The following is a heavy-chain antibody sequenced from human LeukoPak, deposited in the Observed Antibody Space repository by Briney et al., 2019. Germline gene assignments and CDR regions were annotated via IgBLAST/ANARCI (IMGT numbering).Heavy chain of an antibody. D-gene: IGHD2-2*01. V-gene: IGHV3-23*01. CDR2: ISGGGGST. J-gene: IGHJ5*02. CDR3: AKGGYCSSTSCYVGWFDP. CDR1: GFTFNNYA. Sequence: GGSLRLSCVASGFTFNNYAMSWVRQAPGKGLEWVSVISGGGGSTYYADSVKGRFTISRDNSKNTLFLQMNSLRAEDTAVYYCAKGGYCSSTSCYVGWFDPWGQGTLVTVSS.